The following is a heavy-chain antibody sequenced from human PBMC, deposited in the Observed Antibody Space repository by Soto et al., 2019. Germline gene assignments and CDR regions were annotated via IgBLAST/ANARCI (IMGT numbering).Heavy chain of an antibody. Sequence: ASVKVSCKASGYTFTSYDSNWVRQATGQGLEWMGWMNPNSGNTGYAQKFQGRVTMTRNTSISTAYMELSSLRSEDTAVYYCARGYSKVYYYYMDVWGKGTTVTVSS. CDR2: MNPNSGNT. J-gene: IGHJ6*03. V-gene: IGHV1-8*01. CDR3: ARGYSKVYYYYMDV. D-gene: IGHD4-4*01. CDR1: GYTFTSYD.